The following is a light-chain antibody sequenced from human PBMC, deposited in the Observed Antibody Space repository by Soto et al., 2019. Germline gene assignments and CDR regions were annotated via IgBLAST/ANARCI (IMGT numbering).Light chain of an antibody. CDR2: ATS. J-gene: IGKJ1*01. V-gene: IGKV1-39*01. CDR3: QQSYSTPRWT. CDR1: QSIGRY. Sequence: DIQISQSPSSLSASVGDRVTITCRASQSIGRYLNWYQQKPGRAPKVLIYATSSLQSGVPSRFSGSGSGTDFTLTISSLQPEDFATYYCQQSYSTPRWTFGQGTKVDIK.